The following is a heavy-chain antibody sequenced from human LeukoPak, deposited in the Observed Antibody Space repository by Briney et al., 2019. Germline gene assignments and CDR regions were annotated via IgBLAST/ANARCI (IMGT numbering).Heavy chain of an antibody. CDR3: ARKVWFGESGWFDP. CDR1: GFTVSSNY. J-gene: IGHJ5*02. V-gene: IGHV3-66*01. CDR2: IYSGGST. D-gene: IGHD3-10*01. Sequence: GGSLRLSCAASGFTVSSNYMSWVRQAPGKGLEWVSVIYSGGSTYYADSVKGRFTISRDNSKNTLYLQMNSLRAEDTAVYYCARKVWFGESGWFDPWGRGTLVTVSS.